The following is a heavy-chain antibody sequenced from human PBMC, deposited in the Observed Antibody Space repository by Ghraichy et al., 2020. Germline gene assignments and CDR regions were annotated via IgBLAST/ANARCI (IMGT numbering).Heavy chain of an antibody. CDR3: ARDGDGYNY. CDR2: IYYSGST. CDR1: GGSISSYY. V-gene: IGHV4-59*01. Sequence: SQTLSLTCTVSGGSISSYYWSWIRQPPGKGLEWIGYIYYSGSTNYNPSLKSRVTISVDTSKNQFSLKLSSVTAADTAVYYCARDGDGYNYWGQGTLVTVSS. J-gene: IGHJ4*02. D-gene: IGHD5-24*01.